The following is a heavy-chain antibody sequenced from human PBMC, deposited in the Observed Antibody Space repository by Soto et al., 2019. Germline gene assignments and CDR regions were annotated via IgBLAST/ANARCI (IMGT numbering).Heavy chain of an antibody. CDR2: IIPMSDTT. V-gene: IGHV1-69*13. Sequence: ASVKVSCKASGGTFSSYVISWVRQAPGQGLEWMGGIIPMSDTTYYAQNFQGRVTITADESTSTAYMELSSLRSEDSAVYYCARTNPTSGYFYFDYWGQGTLVTVSS. J-gene: IGHJ4*02. CDR1: GGTFSSYV. D-gene: IGHD5-12*01. CDR3: ARTNPTSGYFYFDY.